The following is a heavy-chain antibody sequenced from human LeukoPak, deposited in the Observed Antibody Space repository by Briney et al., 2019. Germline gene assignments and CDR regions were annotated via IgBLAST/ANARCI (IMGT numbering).Heavy chain of an antibody. Sequence: SETLSLTCAVYGGSFSGYYWSWIRQPPGKGLEWIGEINHSGSTNYNPSLKSRVTISVDTSKNQFSLELSSVTAADTAVYYCARDRVSDYWGQGTLVTVSS. J-gene: IGHJ4*02. CDR2: INHSGST. CDR1: GGSFSGYY. D-gene: IGHD1-14*01. CDR3: ARDRVSDY. V-gene: IGHV4-34*01.